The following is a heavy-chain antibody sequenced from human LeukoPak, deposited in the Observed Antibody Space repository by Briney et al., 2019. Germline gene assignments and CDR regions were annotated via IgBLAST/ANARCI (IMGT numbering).Heavy chain of an antibody. V-gene: IGHV4-38-2*01. Sequence: SETLSLTCAVSGYSISSGYYWGWIRQPPGKGLEWIGSIYHSGSTYYNPSLKSRVTISVATSKNQFSLKLSSVTAADTAVYYCARRWFGEIDYWGQGTLVTVSS. CDR1: GYSISSGYY. CDR3: ARRWFGEIDY. D-gene: IGHD3-10*01. J-gene: IGHJ4*02. CDR2: IYHSGST.